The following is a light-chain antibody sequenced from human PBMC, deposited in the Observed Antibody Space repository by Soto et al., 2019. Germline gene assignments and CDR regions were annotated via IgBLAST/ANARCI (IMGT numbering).Light chain of an antibody. Sequence: EIEFPQSPCTLSLSLGERTTLSCRASQSISSSYLAWYQQKPGQAPRLLVYGASSRATGIPDRFSGSGSGTDFTLPISRLEFEYDALHCYQQYSSILGTLGQG. V-gene: IGKV3-20*01. CDR1: QSISSSY. CDR3: QQYSSILGT. J-gene: IGKJ1*01. CDR2: GAS.